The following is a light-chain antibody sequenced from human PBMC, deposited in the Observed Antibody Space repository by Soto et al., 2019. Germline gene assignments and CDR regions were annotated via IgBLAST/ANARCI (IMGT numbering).Light chain of an antibody. J-gene: IGKJ3*01. CDR1: QSVSSSY. Sequence: EIVLTQSPGTLSLSPGERATLSCRASQSVSSSYLAWYQQKPGQAPRLLIYGASSRATGIPDRFSGSGSGTDFTLTISRLEPEDFAVYYCQQYGRSPLTFGPGTKLDIK. CDR3: QQYGRSPLT. CDR2: GAS. V-gene: IGKV3-20*01.